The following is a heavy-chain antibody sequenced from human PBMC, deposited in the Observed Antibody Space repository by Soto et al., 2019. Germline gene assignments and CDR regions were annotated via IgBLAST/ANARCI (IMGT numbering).Heavy chain of an antibody. V-gene: IGHV1-69*13. J-gene: IGHJ6*02. CDR2: IIPIFGTA. Sequence: SVKVSCKASGGTFSSYAISWVRQAPGQGLEWMGGIIPIFGTANYAQKFQGRVTITADESTSTAYMELSSLRSEDTAVYYCARDWGGDIVVVVAATPAYGMDVWGQGTTVTVSS. D-gene: IGHD2-15*01. CDR1: GGTFSSYA. CDR3: ARDWGGDIVVVVAATPAYGMDV.